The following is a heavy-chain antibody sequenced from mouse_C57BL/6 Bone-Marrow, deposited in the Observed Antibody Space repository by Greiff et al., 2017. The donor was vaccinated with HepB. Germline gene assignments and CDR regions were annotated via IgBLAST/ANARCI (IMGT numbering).Heavy chain of an antibody. J-gene: IGHJ3*01. Sequence: EVKLMESGGGLVKPGGSLKISCAASGFTFSSYAMSWVRQTPEKRLEWVAPISDGGSYTYYPDNVKGRFTISRDNAKNNLYLQMSHLKSEDTAMYYCARDRGMVTTAWFAYWGQGTLVTVSA. D-gene: IGHD2-2*01. CDR2: ISDGGSYT. CDR1: GFTFSSYA. V-gene: IGHV5-4*01. CDR3: ARDRGMVTTAWFAY.